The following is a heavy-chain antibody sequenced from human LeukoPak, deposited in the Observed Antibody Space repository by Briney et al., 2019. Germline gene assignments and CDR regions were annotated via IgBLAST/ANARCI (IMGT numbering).Heavy chain of an antibody. CDR1: GYSISSGYY. Sequence: PSETLSLTCTVSGYSISSGYYWGWIRQPPGKGLEWIGSIYHSGSTYYNPSLKSRVTISVDTSKNQFSLKLSSVTAADTAVYYCARLGPLDPYGDSPFGAFDIWGQGTMVTVSS. CDR2: IYHSGST. CDR3: ARLGPLDPYGDSPFGAFDI. V-gene: IGHV4-38-2*02. D-gene: IGHD4-17*01. J-gene: IGHJ3*02.